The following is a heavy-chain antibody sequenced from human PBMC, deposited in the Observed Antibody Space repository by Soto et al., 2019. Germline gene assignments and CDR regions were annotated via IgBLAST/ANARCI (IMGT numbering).Heavy chain of an antibody. CDR3: ARSIAAAASGWFAP. V-gene: IGHV4-31*03. CDR2: IYYSGST. CDR1: GGSISRGGYY. J-gene: IGHJ5*02. D-gene: IGHD6-13*01. Sequence: QVQLQESGPGLVKPSQTLYLTCTVSGGSISRGGYYWSWIRQHPGKGLEWIGYIYYSGSTYYNPSLKSRVTISVDTSKNQFSLKLSSVTAAGTAVYYCARSIAAAASGWFAPWGQGTLVTVSS.